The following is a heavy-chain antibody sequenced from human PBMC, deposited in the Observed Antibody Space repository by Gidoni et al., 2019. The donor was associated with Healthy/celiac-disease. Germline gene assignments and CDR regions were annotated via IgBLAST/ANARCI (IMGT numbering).Heavy chain of an antibody. CDR1: GFTFSSYA. D-gene: IGHD3-10*01. CDR2: ISGSGGST. V-gene: IGHV3-23*01. J-gene: IGHJ4*02. CDR3: AKDSRMVRGVIGLFDY. Sequence: EVQLLESGGGLVQPGGSLRLSCAASGFTFSSYAMSWVRQAPGKGLEWVSAISGSGGSTYYADSVKGRFTISRDNSKNTLYLQMNSLRAEDTAVYYCAKDSRMVRGVIGLFDYWGQGTLVTVSS.